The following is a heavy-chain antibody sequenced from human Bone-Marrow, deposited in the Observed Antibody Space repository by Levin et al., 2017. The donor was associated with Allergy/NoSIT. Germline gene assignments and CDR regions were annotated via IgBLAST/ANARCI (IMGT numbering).Heavy chain of an antibody. V-gene: IGHV3-21*01. J-gene: IGHJ6*02. CDR3: ARNPNFGTDYYYYYGMDV. CDR2: ISSSSSYI. CDR1: GFTFSSYS. Sequence: GGSLRLSCAASGFTFSSYSMNWVRQAPGKGLEWVSSISSSSSYIYYADSVKGRFTISRDNAKNSLYLQMNSLRAEDTAVYYCARNPNFGTDYYYYYGMDVWGQGTTVTVSS. D-gene: IGHD3-3*01.